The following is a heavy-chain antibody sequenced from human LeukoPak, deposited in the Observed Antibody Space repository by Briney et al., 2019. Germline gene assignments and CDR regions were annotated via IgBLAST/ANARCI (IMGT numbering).Heavy chain of an antibody. CDR2: IIPIFGTA. J-gene: IGHJ6*03. V-gene: IGHV1-69*05. D-gene: IGHD3-3*01. CDR3: ARVSLTIFGPKTSHYYYYMDV. Sequence: SVKVSCKASGGTFSSYAISWVRQAPGQGLEWMGGIIPIFGTANYAQKFQGRVTITTDESTSTAYMELSGLRSEDTAVYYCARVSLTIFGPKTSHYYYYMDVWGKGTTVTVSS. CDR1: GGTFSSYA.